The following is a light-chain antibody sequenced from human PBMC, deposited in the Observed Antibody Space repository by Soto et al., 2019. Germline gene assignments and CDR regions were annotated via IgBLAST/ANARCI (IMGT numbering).Light chain of an antibody. Sequence: EIVLTQSPDTLSLSPGERATLSCRASQSVSSYLAWYQQKPGQAPRLLIYDTSNRATGIPARFSGSGSGTDFTLTISSLEPEDFAVYYCQQRSNWPRGFGQGTRLEIK. CDR1: QSVSSY. CDR3: QQRSNWPRG. V-gene: IGKV3-11*01. J-gene: IGKJ5*01. CDR2: DTS.